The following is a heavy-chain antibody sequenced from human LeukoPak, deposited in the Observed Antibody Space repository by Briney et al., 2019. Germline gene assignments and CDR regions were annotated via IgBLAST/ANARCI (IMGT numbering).Heavy chain of an antibody. V-gene: IGHV5-51*01. Sequence: GESLKISCKGSGYSFTSYWIGWVRQLPGKGLEWMGIIYPGDSDTSYSPSFQGQVTISADKSISTAYLQWSSLKASDTAMYYCARVRGTAMGLFDYWGQGTLVTVSS. CDR2: IYPGDSDT. J-gene: IGHJ4*02. D-gene: IGHD5-18*01. CDR3: ARVRGTAMGLFDY. CDR1: GYSFTSYW.